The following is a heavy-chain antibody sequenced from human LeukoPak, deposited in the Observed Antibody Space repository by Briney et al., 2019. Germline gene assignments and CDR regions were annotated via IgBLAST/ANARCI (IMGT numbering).Heavy chain of an antibody. V-gene: IGHV4-34*01. D-gene: IGHD6-13*01. Sequence: SETLSLTCAVYGGSFSGYYWSWLRQPPGKGLEWIGEINHSGSTNYNPSLKSRVTISVDTSKNQFSLKLSSVTAADTAVYYCARVTGYSSSWYYSRDYYYGMDVWGQGTTVTVSS. J-gene: IGHJ6*02. CDR2: INHSGST. CDR3: ARVTGYSSSWYYSRDYYYGMDV. CDR1: GGSFSGYY.